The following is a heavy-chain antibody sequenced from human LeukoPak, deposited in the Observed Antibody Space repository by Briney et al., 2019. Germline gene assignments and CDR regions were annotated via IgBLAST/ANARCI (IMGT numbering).Heavy chain of an antibody. CDR3: ARGVNQYYDFWSGYFPRPYYYYGMDV. Sequence: ASVKVSCKASGYTFTDYGLSWVRQAPGQGLEWMGWIRVYNGDTNYAQKFQGRLTVTTDPSTSTAYMELRSLRSDDTAVYYCARGVNQYYDFWSGYFPRPYYYYGMDVWGQGTTVTVSS. CDR2: IRVYNGDT. V-gene: IGHV1-18*01. D-gene: IGHD3-3*01. J-gene: IGHJ6*02. CDR1: GYTFTDYG.